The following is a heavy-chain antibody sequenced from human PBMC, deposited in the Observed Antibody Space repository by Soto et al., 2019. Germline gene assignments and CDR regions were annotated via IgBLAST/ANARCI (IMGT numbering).Heavy chain of an antibody. CDR2: ISDSGGST. CDR3: ARGRLISLYYFDY. D-gene: IGHD2-15*01. J-gene: IGHJ4*02. Sequence: GGSLRLSCAASGFTFSSYTMSWVRQAPGKGLEWVSAISDSGGSTYYADSVKGRFTISRDNSKHTLFLQVNSLRAEDTAVYYCARGRLISLYYFDYWGQGTLVTVSS. CDR1: GFTFSSYT. V-gene: IGHV3-23*01.